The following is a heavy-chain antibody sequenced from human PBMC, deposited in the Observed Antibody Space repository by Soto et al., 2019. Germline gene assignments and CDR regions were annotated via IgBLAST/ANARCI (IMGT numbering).Heavy chain of an antibody. J-gene: IGHJ3*02. D-gene: IGHD2-21*02. CDR2: IGTAGDT. CDR3: AGTADGRFVGAFDI. CDR1: GFTFSSYD. V-gene: IGHV3-13*01. Sequence: GGSLRLSCAASGFTFSSYDMHWVRQATGKGLEWVSAIGTAGDTYYPGSVKGRFTISRENAKNCLYLQMNSLRAGDTAVYYCAGTADGRFVGAFDIWGQGTMVTVSS.